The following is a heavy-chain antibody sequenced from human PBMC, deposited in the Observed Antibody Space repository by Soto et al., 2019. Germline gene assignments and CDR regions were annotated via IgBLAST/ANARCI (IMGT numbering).Heavy chain of an antibody. CDR1: GFTFTTDW. CDR2: IKRDGSES. CDR3: ARGLSWPPDFDY. Sequence: GGSLRLSCAASGFTFTTDWASWVRQAPGKGLEWVANIKRDGSESNYADSVKTRLTISKDTSKNQVVLTMTNMDPVDTATYYCARGLSWPPDFDYWGQGTLVTVSS. D-gene: IGHD3-10*01. V-gene: IGHV3-7*03. J-gene: IGHJ4*02.